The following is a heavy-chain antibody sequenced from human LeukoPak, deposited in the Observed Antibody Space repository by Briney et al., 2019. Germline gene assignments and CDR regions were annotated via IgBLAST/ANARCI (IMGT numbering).Heavy chain of an antibody. CDR3: ARSVAAGTDFDY. V-gene: IGHV3-66*01. Sequence: GGSLRLSCAASGFTVSSNYMSWVRQAPGKGLEWVSVIYSGGSTYYADSVKGRFTTSRDNSKNTLYLQMNSLRAEDTAVYYCARSVAAGTDFDYWGQGTLVTVSS. CDR1: GFTVSSNY. J-gene: IGHJ4*02. CDR2: IYSGGST. D-gene: IGHD6-13*01.